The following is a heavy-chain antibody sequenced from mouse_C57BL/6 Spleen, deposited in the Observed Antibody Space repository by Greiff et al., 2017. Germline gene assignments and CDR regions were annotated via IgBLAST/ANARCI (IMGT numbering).Heavy chain of an antibody. CDR2: ISDGGSYT. J-gene: IGHJ3*01. V-gene: IGHV5-4*03. CDR3: ARGGYDVAWFAY. Sequence: DVMLVESGGGLVKPGGSLKLSCAASGFTFSSYAMSWVRQTPEKRLEWVATISDGGSYTYYPDNVKGRFTISRDNAKNNLSLQMSHLKTEDTAMYYCARGGYDVAWFAYWGQGTLVTVSA. CDR1: GFTFSSYA. D-gene: IGHD2-2*01.